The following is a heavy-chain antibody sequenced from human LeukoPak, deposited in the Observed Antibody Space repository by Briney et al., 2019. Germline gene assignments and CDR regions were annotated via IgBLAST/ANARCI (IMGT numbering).Heavy chain of an antibody. Sequence: GGSLRLSCAASGFTFSSYAMSWVRQAPGKGLEWVSAISGSGGSTYYADSVKGRFTISRDNSKNTLYLLMNSLRAEDTAVYYCAKDLNYGYNFLYYFDYWGQGTLVTVSS. J-gene: IGHJ4*02. D-gene: IGHD5-24*01. CDR2: ISGSGGST. V-gene: IGHV3-23*01. CDR1: GFTFSSYA. CDR3: AKDLNYGYNFLYYFDY.